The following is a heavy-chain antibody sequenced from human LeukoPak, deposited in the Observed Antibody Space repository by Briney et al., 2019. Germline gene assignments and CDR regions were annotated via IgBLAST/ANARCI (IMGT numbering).Heavy chain of an antibody. V-gene: IGHV3-74*01. CDR1: GFTFSSYW. J-gene: IGHJ4*02. D-gene: IGHD1-26*01. CDR3: VRDDKWAFDN. CDR2: TNSDGSST. Sequence: GGSLRLSCAASGFTFSSYWMHWVRQAPGKGLVWVSRTNSDGSSTSYADSVKGRFTISRDNAKNTLYLQMNSLRDEDTAVYYCVRDDKWAFDNWGQGTLVTVSS.